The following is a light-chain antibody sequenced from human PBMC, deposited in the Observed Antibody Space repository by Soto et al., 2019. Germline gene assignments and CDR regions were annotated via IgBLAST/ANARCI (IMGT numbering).Light chain of an antibody. CDR3: QQYGSSPTT. J-gene: IGKJ1*01. CDR2: GAS. Sequence: EIVLTHSPATLSLSPGERATLSCRASQSVSSNLAWYQQKPGQAPRLLIYGASSRATGIPDRFSGSGSGTDFTLTISRLEPEDFAVYYCQQYGSSPTTFGQGTKVDIK. CDR1: QSVSSN. V-gene: IGKV3-20*01.